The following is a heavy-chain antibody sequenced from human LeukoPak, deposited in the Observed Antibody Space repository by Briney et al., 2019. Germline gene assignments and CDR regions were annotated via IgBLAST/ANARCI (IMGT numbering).Heavy chain of an antibody. Sequence: GASVKVSCKASGYTFTSYGISWVRQAPGQGLEWMGWISAYNGNTNYAQKLQGRVTMTTDTSTSTAYMELRSLRSDDTAVYYCARDPLVPYHDFWSGPNWFDPWGQGTLVTVSS. D-gene: IGHD3-3*01. J-gene: IGHJ5*02. CDR1: GYTFTSYG. CDR3: ARDPLVPYHDFWSGPNWFDP. CDR2: ISAYNGNT. V-gene: IGHV1-18*01.